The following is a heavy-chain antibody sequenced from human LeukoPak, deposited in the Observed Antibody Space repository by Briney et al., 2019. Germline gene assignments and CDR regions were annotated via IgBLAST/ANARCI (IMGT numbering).Heavy chain of an antibody. Sequence: ASVKVSCKASGYTFTGYYMHWVRQAPGQGLEWMGWINPNSGGTNYAQKFQGRVTMTRDTSISTAYMELSRLRSDDTAVYYCARAPAPEGVMRRHFYYYYGMDVWGQGTTVTVSS. CDR1: GYTFTGYY. D-gene: IGHD3-16*01. V-gene: IGHV1-2*02. CDR2: INPNSGGT. CDR3: ARAPAPEGVMRRHFYYYYGMDV. J-gene: IGHJ6*02.